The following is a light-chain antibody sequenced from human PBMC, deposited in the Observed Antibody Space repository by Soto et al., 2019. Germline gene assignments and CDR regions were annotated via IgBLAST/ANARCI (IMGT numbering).Light chain of an antibody. CDR2: AAS. Sequence: DSQRTRSISTQPECVGYGISITCRASQGISSYLAWYQQKPGKAPKLLIYAASTLQSGVPSRFSGSGSGTDFTLTIGILQPEDLASYYIQVPNNYPQTFGQGTKVDIK. J-gene: IGKJ1*01. V-gene: IGKV1-9*01. CDR1: QGISSY. CDR3: QVPNNYPQT.